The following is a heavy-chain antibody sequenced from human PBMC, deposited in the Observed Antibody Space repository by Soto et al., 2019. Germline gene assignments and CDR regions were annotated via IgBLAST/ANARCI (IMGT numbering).Heavy chain of an antibody. CDR1: GYSFRGYS. Sequence: QVQLVPSGTEVKKPGSSVKVSCRASGYSFRGYSISWVRQAPGQGLEWLGRIIPVPGTAHYPQNFEGRVTIAADKSTSTAYLALRNLTSKDTAVYYSAREGDSSSAFDNWVWGSRVTVSS. J-gene: IGHJ4*02. D-gene: IGHD6-6*01. CDR2: IIPVPGTA. V-gene: IGHV1-69*08. CDR3: AREGDSSSAFDN.